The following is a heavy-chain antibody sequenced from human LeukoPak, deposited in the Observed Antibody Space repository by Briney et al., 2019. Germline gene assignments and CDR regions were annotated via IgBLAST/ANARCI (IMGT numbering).Heavy chain of an antibody. CDR1: GGTFSSYT. CDR2: IIPILGIA. J-gene: IGHJ4*02. V-gene: IGHV1-69*04. CDR3: ARDFSLYDSSGYLFDY. Sequence: SVKVSCKASGGTFSSYTISWVRQAPGQGLEWMGRIIPILGIANYAQKFQGRVTITADKSTSTAYMELSSLRSEDTAVYYCARDFSLYDSSGYLFDYWGQGTLVTVSS. D-gene: IGHD3-22*01.